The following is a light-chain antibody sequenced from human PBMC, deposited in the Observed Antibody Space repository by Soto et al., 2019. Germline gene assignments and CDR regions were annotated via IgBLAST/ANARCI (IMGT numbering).Light chain of an antibody. J-gene: IGLJ3*02. CDR1: SSDVGGYNY. V-gene: IGLV2-14*01. CDR3: CSYTSSSIRV. CDR2: EVR. Sequence: QSALTQPPSASGSPGQSVTISCTGTSSDVGGYNYVSWYQQHPGKAPKLMIYEVRNRPSGVSNRLSGSKSGNTASLTISGLQADDEADYYCCSYTSSSIRVFGGGTKVTVL.